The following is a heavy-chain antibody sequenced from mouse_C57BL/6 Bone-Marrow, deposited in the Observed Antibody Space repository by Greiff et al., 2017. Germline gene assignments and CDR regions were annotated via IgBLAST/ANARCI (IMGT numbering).Heavy chain of an antibody. J-gene: IGHJ1*03. CDR3: ARGDGYYGDFDV. D-gene: IGHD2-3*01. CDR1: GYTFTDYY. CDR2: INPYNGGT. Sequence: EVQGVESGPVLVKPGASVKMSCKASGYTFTDYYMNWVKQSHGKSLEWIGVINPYNGGTSYNQKFKGKATLTVDKSSSTAYMELNSLTSEDSAVYYCARGDGYYGDFDVWGTGTTVTVSS. V-gene: IGHV1-19*01.